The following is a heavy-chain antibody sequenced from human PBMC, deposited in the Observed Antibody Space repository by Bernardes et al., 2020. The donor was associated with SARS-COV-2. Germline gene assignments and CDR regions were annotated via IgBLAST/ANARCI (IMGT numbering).Heavy chain of an antibody. CDR2: ISGSGCST. V-gene: IGHV3-23*01. Sequence: GGSLRLSCAASGFTFSSYAMSWVRQAPGKGLEWVSAISGSGCSTYYADSVKGRFTISRDNSKNTLYLQMNSLRAEDTAVYYCATSGREFTIFGVVIEIFDYWGQGTLVTVSS. CDR1: GFTFSSYA. J-gene: IGHJ4*02. D-gene: IGHD3-3*01. CDR3: ATSGREFTIFGVVIEIFDY.